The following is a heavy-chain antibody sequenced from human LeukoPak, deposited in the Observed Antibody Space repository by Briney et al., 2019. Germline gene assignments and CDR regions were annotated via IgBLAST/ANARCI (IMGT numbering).Heavy chain of an antibody. D-gene: IGHD3-9*01. CDR3: ARALYDILTGYYYYYYGMDV. Sequence: EASVKVSCKVSGYTLTELSMHWVRQAPGQGLEWMGGIIPIFGTANYAQKFQGRVTITADESTSTAYMELSSLRSEDTAVYYCARALYDILTGYYYYYYGMDVWGQGTTVTVSS. CDR2: IIPIFGTA. CDR1: GYTLTELS. V-gene: IGHV1-69*13. J-gene: IGHJ6*02.